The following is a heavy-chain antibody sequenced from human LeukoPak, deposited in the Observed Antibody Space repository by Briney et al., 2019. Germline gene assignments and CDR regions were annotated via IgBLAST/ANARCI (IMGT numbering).Heavy chain of an antibody. J-gene: IGHJ5*02. CDR2: ISSSSSYI. CDR1: GFTFSSYS. D-gene: IGHD3-9*01. CDR3: ARDLLDWLFGGFDP. Sequence: GGSLRLSCAASGFTFSSYSMNWVRQAPGKGLEWVSSISSSSSYIYYADSVKGRFTISRDNAKNSLYLQMNSLRAEDTAVYYCARDLLDWLFGGFDPWGQGTLVTVSS. V-gene: IGHV3-21*01.